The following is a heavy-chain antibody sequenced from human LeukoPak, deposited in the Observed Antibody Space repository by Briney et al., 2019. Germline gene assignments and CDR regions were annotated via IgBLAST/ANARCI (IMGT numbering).Heavy chain of an antibody. Sequence: SETLSLTCAVYGGSFSGYYWSWIRQPPGKGLEWIGEINHSGSTNYNPSLKSRVTISVDTSKNQFSLKLSSVTAADTAVYSCARVKSAAKPWFDPWGQGTLVTVSS. J-gene: IGHJ5*02. V-gene: IGHV4-34*01. D-gene: IGHD2-2*01. CDR3: ARVKSAAKPWFDP. CDR2: INHSGST. CDR1: GGSFSGYY.